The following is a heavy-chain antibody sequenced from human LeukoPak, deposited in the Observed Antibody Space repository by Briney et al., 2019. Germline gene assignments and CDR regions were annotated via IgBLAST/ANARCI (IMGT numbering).Heavy chain of an antibody. CDR3: ARELGGYYDY. Sequence: GGSLRLSCAASGFTFSSYAMSWVRQAPGKGLEWVSAISGSGGSTYYADSVKGRFTISRDNAKNSLYLQMNSLRAEDTAVHYCARELGGYYDYWGQGTLVTVSS. V-gene: IGHV3-23*01. CDR2: ISGSGGST. CDR1: GFTFSSYA. J-gene: IGHJ4*02. D-gene: IGHD3-22*01.